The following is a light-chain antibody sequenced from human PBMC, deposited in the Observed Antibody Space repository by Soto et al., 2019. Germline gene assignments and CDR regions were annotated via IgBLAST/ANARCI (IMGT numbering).Light chain of an antibody. CDR2: DAS. CDR1: QSVSSS. Sequence: EIVLTQSPATLSLSPGERATLSCRASQSVSSSLGWYQQIPGQAPRLLLYDASNRATGIPARFSGSGSGTDCTLTISSLEPEDFAVYYCQQRSNWPRTFGQGTKLEIK. J-gene: IGKJ2*01. V-gene: IGKV3-11*01. CDR3: QQRSNWPRT.